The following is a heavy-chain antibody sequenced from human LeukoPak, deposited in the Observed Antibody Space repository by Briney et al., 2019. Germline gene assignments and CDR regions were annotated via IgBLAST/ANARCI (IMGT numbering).Heavy chain of an antibody. Sequence: SETRSLTCSVSGASISSSSYYWGWIRQPPGMGLEWIGSIHYTGSTYYNPSLKSRVTISVDTSKNQFSLKLSSVTAAHTAVYYCARGGQEGYNYPYFDSWDQGTLVTVSS. V-gene: IGHV4-39*01. CDR3: ARGGQEGYNYPYFDS. CDR1: GASISSSSYY. J-gene: IGHJ4*02. CDR2: IHYTGST. D-gene: IGHD5-24*01.